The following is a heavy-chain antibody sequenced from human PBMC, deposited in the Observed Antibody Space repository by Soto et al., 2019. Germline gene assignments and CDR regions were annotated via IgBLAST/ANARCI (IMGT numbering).Heavy chain of an antibody. CDR1: VFTFGDYY. J-gene: IGHJ4*02. Sequence: GGSLRLSCAASVFTFGDYYMSWIRQAPGKGLEWVSYISSSGSSTYYVDSVRGRFTISRDNAKNSLYLQMDSLGAEDTAVYYGARAAAARPAAWYGGQGTLVTVSS. D-gene: IGHD6-6*01. V-gene: IGHV3-11*01. CDR3: ARAAAARPAAWY. CDR2: ISSSGSST.